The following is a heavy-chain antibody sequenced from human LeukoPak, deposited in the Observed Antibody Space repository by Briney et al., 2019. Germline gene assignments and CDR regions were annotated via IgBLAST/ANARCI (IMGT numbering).Heavy chain of an antibody. J-gene: IGHJ6*03. Sequence: GGSLRLSCAASGFSFSSYAMSWVRQAPGKGLEWVGRIKSKTDGGTTDYAAPVKGRFTISRDDSKNTLYLQMNSLKTEDTAVYYCTTNLDSTNYYYMDVWGKGTTVTVSS. V-gene: IGHV3-15*01. CDR1: GFSFSSYA. CDR3: TTNLDSTNYYYMDV. CDR2: IKSKTDGGTT. D-gene: IGHD1-1*01.